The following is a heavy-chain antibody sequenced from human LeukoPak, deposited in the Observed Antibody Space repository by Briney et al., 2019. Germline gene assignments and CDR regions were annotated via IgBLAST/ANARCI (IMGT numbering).Heavy chain of an antibody. V-gene: IGHV3-23*01. Sequence: GGSLRLSCVASGFTFSSYAMSWVRQAPGKGLEWVSVLSGSGDSTHYADSVKGRFTISRDNSKNTLYLQMNSLRAEDTAIYYCAKVWSSSWSPFDYWGQGTLVTVSS. CDR3: AKVWSSSWSPFDY. CDR1: GFTFSSYA. CDR2: LSGSGDST. J-gene: IGHJ4*02. D-gene: IGHD6-13*01.